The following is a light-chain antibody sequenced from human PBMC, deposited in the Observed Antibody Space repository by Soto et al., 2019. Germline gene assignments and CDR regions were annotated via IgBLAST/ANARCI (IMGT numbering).Light chain of an antibody. CDR1: QSISNY. V-gene: IGKV1-39*01. CDR3: QQSYGTPLT. J-gene: IGKJ4*01. CDR2: AAS. Sequence: DMEMTQSPSSLSASVGDRVTITCRASQSISNYLNWYQHKPGKVPKLLIYAASSLQSGVPTRFKGRGSGTDFTLTINSLQPEEFATYYCQQSYGTPLTFGGGTKIEIK.